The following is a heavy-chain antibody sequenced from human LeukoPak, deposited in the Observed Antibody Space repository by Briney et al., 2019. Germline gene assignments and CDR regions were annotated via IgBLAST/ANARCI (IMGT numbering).Heavy chain of an antibody. CDR2: ISWNSGSI. CDR1: GFTFDDYA. Sequence: GGSLRLSCAASGFTFDDYAMPWVRQAPGKGLEWVSGISWNSGSIGYADSVKGRFTISRDNAKNSLYLQMNSLRAEDTALYYCAKGGDGYNLDAFDIWGQGTMVTVSS. V-gene: IGHV3-9*01. D-gene: IGHD5-24*01. J-gene: IGHJ3*02. CDR3: AKGGDGYNLDAFDI.